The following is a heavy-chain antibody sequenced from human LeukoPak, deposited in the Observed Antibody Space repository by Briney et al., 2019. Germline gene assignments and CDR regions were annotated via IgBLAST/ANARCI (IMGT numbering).Heavy chain of an antibody. J-gene: IGHJ6*02. Sequence: PSETLSLTCTVSGGSISSYYWSWIRQPPGKGLEWIGYIYYSGSTNYNPSLKSRVTISVDTSKNQFSLKLSSVTAADTAVYYCARDSSGWYVKYGMDVWGQGTTVTVSS. CDR2: IYYSGST. CDR3: ARDSSGWYVKYGMDV. V-gene: IGHV4-59*01. D-gene: IGHD6-19*01. CDR1: GGSISSYY.